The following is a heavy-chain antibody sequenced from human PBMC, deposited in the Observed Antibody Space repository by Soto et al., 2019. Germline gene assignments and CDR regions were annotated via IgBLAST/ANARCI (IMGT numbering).Heavy chain of an antibody. V-gene: IGHV4-4*07. D-gene: IGHD3-16*01. CDR3: AKDLGNSYFDY. CDR2: IYSSGST. J-gene: IGHJ4*02. CDR1: GGSITNSY. Sequence: KTSETLSLTCSVSGGSITNSYWSWIRQPAGKGLEWIGRIYSSGSTNYNPSLKSRVTMSVDTSKNQFSLKLTSVTAADTAIYYCAKDLGNSYFDYWGQGTLVTVSS.